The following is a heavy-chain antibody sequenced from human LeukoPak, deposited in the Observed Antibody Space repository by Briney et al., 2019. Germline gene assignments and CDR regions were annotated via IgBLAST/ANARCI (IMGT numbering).Heavy chain of an antibody. D-gene: IGHD6-13*01. Sequence: GAHLRLSCAASGFTFSSYAMHWFRKPPGKGLEGVAVISYDGSNKYYADSVKGRFTISRDNSKNTLYLQMNSLRAEDTAVFYCAKAQHSSIWGYFDYWGQGTLVTVSS. V-gene: IGHV3-30*04. CDR2: ISYDGSNK. CDR3: AKAQHSSIWGYFDY. J-gene: IGHJ4*02. CDR1: GFTFSSYA.